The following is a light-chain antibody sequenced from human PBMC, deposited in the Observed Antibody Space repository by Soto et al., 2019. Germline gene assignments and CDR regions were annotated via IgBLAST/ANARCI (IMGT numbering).Light chain of an antibody. CDR2: DVS. Sequence: QSALTQPASVSGSPGQSITISCTGTSSDVGGYNYVSWYQQHPGKAPKLMIYDVSNRPSGVSNRFSGSKSGNTASLTISGLHAEDESDYYCSSYTTSSTLYVVFGGGTKVTVL. CDR1: SSDVGGYNY. J-gene: IGLJ2*01. V-gene: IGLV2-14*01. CDR3: SSYTTSSTLYVV.